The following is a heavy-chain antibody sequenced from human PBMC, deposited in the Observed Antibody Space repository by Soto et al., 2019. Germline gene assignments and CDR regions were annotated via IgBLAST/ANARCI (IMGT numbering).Heavy chain of an antibody. CDR1: GFTFSSYG. V-gene: IGHV3-33*01. J-gene: IGHJ5*02. Sequence: SLRLSCVASGFTFSSYGMHWVRQAPGKGLEWVAVIWYDGSNKYYADSVKGRFTISRDNSKNTLYLQMNSLRAEDTAVYYCARDKEHQDWFDPWGQGTLVTVSS. CDR2: IWYDGSNK. CDR3: ARDKEHQDWFDP.